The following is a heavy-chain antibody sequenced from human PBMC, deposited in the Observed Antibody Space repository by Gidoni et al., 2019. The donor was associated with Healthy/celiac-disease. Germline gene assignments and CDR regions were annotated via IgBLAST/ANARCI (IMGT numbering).Heavy chain of an antibody. CDR2: ISAYNGNT. Sequence: QVQLLQSGAEVKKPGAAVKVSCKASGYHFPSSGISWVRQAPGQGLEWMGWISAYNGNTNYAQKLQGRVTMTTDTSTSTAYMELRSLRSDDTAVYYCARGHGDRHPTHAFEDPPGDIWGQGTMVTVSS. CDR1: GYHFPSSG. J-gene: IGHJ3*02. CDR3: ARGHGDRHPTHAFEDPPGDI. V-gene: IGHV1-18*01. D-gene: IGHD4-17*01.